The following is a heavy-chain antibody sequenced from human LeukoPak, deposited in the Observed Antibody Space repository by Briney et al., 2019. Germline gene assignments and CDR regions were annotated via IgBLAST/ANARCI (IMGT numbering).Heavy chain of an antibody. D-gene: IGHD3-3*01. J-gene: IGHJ5*02. Sequence: KVSCKASGYSFTSYWIGWVRQMPGKGLEWMGIIYPGDSDTRYSPSFQGQVTISADKSISTAYLQWSSLKASDTAMYYCARRDFWSGFNWFDPWGQGTLVTVSS. CDR3: ARRDFWSGFNWFDP. CDR2: IYPGDSDT. CDR1: GYSFTSYW. V-gene: IGHV5-51*01.